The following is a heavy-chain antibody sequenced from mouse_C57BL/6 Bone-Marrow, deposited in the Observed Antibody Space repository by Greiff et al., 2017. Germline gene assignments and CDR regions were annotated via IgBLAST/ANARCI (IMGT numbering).Heavy chain of an antibody. J-gene: IGHJ2*01. CDR3: ARRNRGYYFDY. CDR1: GFTFSSYG. CDR2: ISSGGSYT. V-gene: IGHV5-6*01. Sequence: EVQLQESGGDLMKPGGSLKLSCAASGFTFSSYGMSWVRQTPDKRLEWVATISSGGSYTYYPDSVKGRFTITRDNAKNTLYLQMSSLKSEDTAMYYCARRNRGYYFDYWGQGTTLTVSS.